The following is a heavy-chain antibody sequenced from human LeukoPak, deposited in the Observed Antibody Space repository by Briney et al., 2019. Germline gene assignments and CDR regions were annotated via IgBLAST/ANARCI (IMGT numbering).Heavy chain of an antibody. Sequence: ASVKVSCKTSGYAFIDHHMHWVRQAPGQGLEWMGWIHPNSGGTNYAQKFQGRVTMTRDTSISTAYMELSRLRSDDTAVYYCARLPTGYAPWGQGTLVTVSS. CDR1: GYAFIDHH. D-gene: IGHD3-9*01. V-gene: IGHV1-2*02. CDR2: IHPNSGGT. J-gene: IGHJ5*02. CDR3: ARLPTGYAP.